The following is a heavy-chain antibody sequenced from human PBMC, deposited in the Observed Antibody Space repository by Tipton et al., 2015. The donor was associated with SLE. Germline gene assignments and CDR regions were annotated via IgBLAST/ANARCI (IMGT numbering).Heavy chain of an antibody. V-gene: IGHV4-31*03. CDR3: ARGPRGYSYGSDEAFDS. J-gene: IGHJ4*02. CDR1: GGSISSGGYY. D-gene: IGHD5-18*01. CDR2: IYYSGST. Sequence: LRLSCTVSGGSISSGGYYWSWIRQHPGKGLEWIGYIYYSGSTYYNPSLKSRVTISVDTSRNQFSLNLRSVTAADTAVYYCARGPRGYSYGSDEAFDSWGQGILVTVSS.